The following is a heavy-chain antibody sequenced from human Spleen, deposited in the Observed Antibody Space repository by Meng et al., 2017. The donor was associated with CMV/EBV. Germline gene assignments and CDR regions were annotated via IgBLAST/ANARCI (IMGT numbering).Heavy chain of an antibody. J-gene: IGHJ4*02. Sequence: GGSLRLSCAASGFTFGDYTMHWVRQVPGKGLVWVSRINSDGSSTSYADSVKGRFTISRDNAKNTLYLQMNSLRAEHTAVYYCARVKSWFGEHQLDYWGQGTLVTVSS. CDR3: ARVKSWFGEHQLDY. CDR1: GFTFGDYT. CDR2: INSDGSST. V-gene: IGHV3-74*01. D-gene: IGHD3-10*01.